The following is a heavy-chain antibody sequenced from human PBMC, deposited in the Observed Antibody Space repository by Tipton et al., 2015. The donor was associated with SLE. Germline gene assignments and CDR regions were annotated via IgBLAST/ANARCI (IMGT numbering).Heavy chain of an antibody. CDR1: GGSIRSSTYY. V-gene: IGHV4-39*07. Sequence: TLSLTCTVSGGSIRSSTYYWGWIRQPPGKGLEWIGSLDYSGGTYYNPSLKSRINISVDRSKKQFSLKLRSVTAADTAVYYCAGCGGGSRYAYWGRGTPVTVSS. CDR3: AGCGGGSRYAY. CDR2: LDYSGGT. D-gene: IGHD2-15*01. J-gene: IGHJ4*02.